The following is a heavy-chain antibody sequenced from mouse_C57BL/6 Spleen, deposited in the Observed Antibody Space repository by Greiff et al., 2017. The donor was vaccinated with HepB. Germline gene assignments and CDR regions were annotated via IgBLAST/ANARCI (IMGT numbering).Heavy chain of an antibody. CDR1: GFTFSDYG. J-gene: IGHJ4*01. Sequence: EVQRVESGGGLVKPGGSLKLSCAASGFTFSDYGMHWVRQAPEKGLEWVAYISSGSSTIYYADTVKGRFTISRDNAKNTLFLQMTSLRSEDTAMYYCARGDGYYRRGMDYWGQGTSVTVSS. V-gene: IGHV5-17*01. D-gene: IGHD2-3*01. CDR2: ISSGSSTI. CDR3: ARGDGYYRRGMDY.